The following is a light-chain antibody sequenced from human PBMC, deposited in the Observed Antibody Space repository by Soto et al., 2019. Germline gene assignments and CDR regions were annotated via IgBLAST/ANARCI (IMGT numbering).Light chain of an antibody. V-gene: IGKV3-11*01. CDR3: QQRSNWPSLT. CDR2: DAS. Sequence: EIVLIQSPAPLSLSPGERATLSCRASQSVGSYLAWYQHKPGQARRLLISDASNRATGIPARFSGSGSETDFTLTISSLEPEDSAVYYCQQRSNWPSLTFGGGTKVDI. CDR1: QSVGSY. J-gene: IGKJ4*01.